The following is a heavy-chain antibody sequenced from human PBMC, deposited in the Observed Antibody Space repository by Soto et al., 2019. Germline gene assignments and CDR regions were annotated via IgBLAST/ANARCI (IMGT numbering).Heavy chain of an antibody. D-gene: IGHD1-1*01. CDR1: GFTFSASA. V-gene: IGHV3-73*01. Sequence: GGSLRLSCAASGFTFSASAMHWVRQASGKGLEWVGRIRSKPNNYATEYAASVKGRFTISRDDSKKTVYLQMNSLKTEDTAVYFCLRFAYSNNWYFDYGGQGSLVTVSS. CDR2: IRSKPNNYAT. J-gene: IGHJ4*02. CDR3: LRFAYSNNWYFDY.